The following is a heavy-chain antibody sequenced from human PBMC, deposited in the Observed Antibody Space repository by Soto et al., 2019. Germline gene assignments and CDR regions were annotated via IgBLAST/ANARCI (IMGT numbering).Heavy chain of an antibody. J-gene: IGHJ6*02. CDR2: IIPIFGTA. Sequence: SVKVSCKASGGTFSSYAISWVRQAPGQGLEWMGGIIPIFGTANYAQKFQGRVTITADESTSTAYMELSSLRSEDTAVYYCARTIAAAGSYYYYGMDVWGQGTTVTAP. CDR1: GGTFSSYA. V-gene: IGHV1-69*01. D-gene: IGHD6-13*01. CDR3: ARTIAAAGSYYYYGMDV.